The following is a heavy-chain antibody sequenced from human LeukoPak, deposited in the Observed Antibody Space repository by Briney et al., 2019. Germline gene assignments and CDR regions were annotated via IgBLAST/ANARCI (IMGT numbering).Heavy chain of an antibody. J-gene: IGHJ4*02. Sequence: SETLSLTCIVSGGSINSYYWSWIRQPPGKGLEWIGYIYYSGSTNYNPSLKSRVTISVDTSKNQFSLKPNSVTAADTAVYYCARLGSYFDYWGQGTLVTVSS. V-gene: IGHV4-59*01. CDR2: IYYSGST. CDR3: ARLGSYFDY. CDR1: GGSINSYY. D-gene: IGHD1-26*01.